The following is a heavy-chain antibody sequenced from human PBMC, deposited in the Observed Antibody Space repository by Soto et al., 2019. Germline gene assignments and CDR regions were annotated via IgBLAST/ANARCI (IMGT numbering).Heavy chain of an antibody. V-gene: IGHV3-23*01. CDR1: EFTLSTYA. CDR3: AKSYSSNWYDYFEH. CDR2: ISGSGDST. J-gene: IGHJ4*02. Sequence: GGSLRLCCAASEFTLSTYAMSWVRQAPGKGLEWVSAISGSGDSTYYVDSVKGRFIISRDTSKNTLYLQMNSLRAKDTALYYCAKSYSSNWYDYFEHWGQGTLVTV. D-gene: IGHD6-13*01.